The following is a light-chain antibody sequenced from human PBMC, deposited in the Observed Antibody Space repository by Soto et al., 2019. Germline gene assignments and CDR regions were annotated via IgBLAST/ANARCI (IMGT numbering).Light chain of an antibody. Sequence: EIVLTQSPGTLSLSPGERATLSCRASQSVSSYLAWFQQKPGQAPRLLLYGASTRATGIPARFSGSGSGTEFTLTISSLQSEDFAVYYGQQYNNWPTITFGQGTRLEIK. J-gene: IGKJ5*01. CDR3: QQYNNWPTIT. CDR2: GAS. CDR1: QSVSSY. V-gene: IGKV3-15*01.